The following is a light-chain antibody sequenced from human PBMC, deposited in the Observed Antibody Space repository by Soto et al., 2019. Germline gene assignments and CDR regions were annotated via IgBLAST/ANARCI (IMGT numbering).Light chain of an antibody. V-gene: IGLV1-44*01. CDR3: AAWDDSLNGVV. J-gene: IGLJ3*02. CDR2: DS. CDR1: SSNIVITT. Sequence: QSVLTQPPSASGTPGQRVTISFSGGSSNIVITTVNWYQKLPGTAPKLLIYDSQRPSGVPDRFSGSKSATSASLAISGLQSEDEADYYCAAWDDSLNGVVFGGGTKLTVL.